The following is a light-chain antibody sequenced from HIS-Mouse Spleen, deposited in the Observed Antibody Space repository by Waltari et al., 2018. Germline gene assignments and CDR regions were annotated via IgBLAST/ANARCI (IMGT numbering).Light chain of an antibody. V-gene: IGKV3-20*01. CDR2: GAS. Sequence: EIVFTQSPGTLSLSPGERATLSCRARQSVSRSYLAWYQQKPGQAPRLLIYGASSRATGIPDRFSGSGSGTDFTLTISRLEPEDFAVYYCQQYGSSPWTFGQGTKVEIK. CDR1: QSVSRSY. CDR3: QQYGSSPWT. J-gene: IGKJ1*01.